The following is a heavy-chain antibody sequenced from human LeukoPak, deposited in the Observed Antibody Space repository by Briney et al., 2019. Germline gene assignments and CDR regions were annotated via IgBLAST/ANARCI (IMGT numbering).Heavy chain of an antibody. Sequence: PGGSLRLSCAASGFTFSSYGMHWVRQAPGKGLEWVAVISYDGSNKYYADSVKGRFTISRDNSKNTLYLQMNSLRAEDTAVYYRAKEGGDGGMDVWGQGTTVTVSS. CDR2: ISYDGSNK. V-gene: IGHV3-30*18. D-gene: IGHD2-21*01. J-gene: IGHJ6*02. CDR3: AKEGGDGGMDV. CDR1: GFTFSSYG.